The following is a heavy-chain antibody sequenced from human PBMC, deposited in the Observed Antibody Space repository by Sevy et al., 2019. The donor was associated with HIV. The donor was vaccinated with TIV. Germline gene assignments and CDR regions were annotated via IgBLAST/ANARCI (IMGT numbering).Heavy chain of an antibody. D-gene: IGHD3-22*01. Sequence: GGSLRLSCAASGFTFSSYWMSWVRQAPGKGLEWVANIKQDGSEKYYVDSVKGPLNISRDNAKNTLYLQMNSLRAEDTAVYYCARDLYDSSGYYYDYYYMDVWGKGTTVTVSS. CDR3: ARDLYDSSGYYYDYYYMDV. CDR1: GFTFSSYW. J-gene: IGHJ6*03. CDR2: IKQDGSEK. V-gene: IGHV3-7*01.